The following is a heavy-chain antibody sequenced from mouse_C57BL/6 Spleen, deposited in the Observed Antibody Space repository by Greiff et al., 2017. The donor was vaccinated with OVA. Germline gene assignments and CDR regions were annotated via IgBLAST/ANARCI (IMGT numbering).Heavy chain of an antibody. CDR2: IRLKSDNYAT. Sequence: EVKLMESGGGLVQPGGSMKLSCVASGFTFSNYWMNWVRQSPEKGLEWVAQIRLKSDNYATHYAESVKGRFTISRDDSKSSVYLQMNNLRAEDTGIYYCTDYDAAMDYWGQGTSVTVSS. CDR3: TDYDAAMDY. D-gene: IGHD2-4*01. V-gene: IGHV6-3*01. CDR1: GFTFSNYW. J-gene: IGHJ4*01.